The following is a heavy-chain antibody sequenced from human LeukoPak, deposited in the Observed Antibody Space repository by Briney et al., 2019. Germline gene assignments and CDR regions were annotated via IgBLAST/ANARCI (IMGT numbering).Heavy chain of an antibody. CDR3: ARGVYWSLDY. V-gene: IGHV3-23*01. J-gene: IGHJ4*02. CDR2: IAGGDEST. Sequence: GGSLRLSCAISGFIFNTNGMNWVRQSPGKGLEWLATIAGGDESTYYADSVKGRFAISRDNSKNTVFLHMNSLRVEDTAVCYCARGVYWSLDYWGQGTPVTVSS. CDR1: GFIFNTNG. D-gene: IGHD1-1*01.